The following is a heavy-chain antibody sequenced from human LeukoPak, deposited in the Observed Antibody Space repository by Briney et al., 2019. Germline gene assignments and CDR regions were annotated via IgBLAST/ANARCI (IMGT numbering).Heavy chain of an antibody. V-gene: IGHV3-30-3*01. CDR3: ARDPVPATARHFDY. CDR1: GFTFSSYA. D-gene: IGHD1-1*01. CDR2: TSSDGNIK. Sequence: RGSLRLSCAASGFTFSSYAMHWVRQAPGKGLEWVAVTSSDGNIKYYADSVKGRFTISRDNSKNTLYLQMNSLRGEDTGVYYCARDPVPATARHFDYWGQGTLVTVSP. J-gene: IGHJ4*02.